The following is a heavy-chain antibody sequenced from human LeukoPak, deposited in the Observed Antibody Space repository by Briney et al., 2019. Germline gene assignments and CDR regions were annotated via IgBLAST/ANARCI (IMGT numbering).Heavy chain of an antibody. J-gene: IGHJ4*02. V-gene: IGHV3-7*01. Sequence: GGSLRLSCAASGFTFRSDWMSWVRQSPEKGLEWAANINPDGSATYYVDSVKGRFIISRDNTKNSLYLQMNSLRAGDTAVYYCARTLPFSSGSDFWGLGTLVTVSS. D-gene: IGHD3-22*01. CDR2: INPDGSAT. CDR1: GFTFRSDW. CDR3: ARTLPFSSGSDF.